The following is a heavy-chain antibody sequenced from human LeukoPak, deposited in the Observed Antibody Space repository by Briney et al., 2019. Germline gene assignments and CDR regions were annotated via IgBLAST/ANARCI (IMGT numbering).Heavy chain of an antibody. Sequence: ASVKVSCKASGYTFTSYGISWVRQAPGQGLEWMGWISAYNGNTNYAQKLQGRVTMTTDTSTSTAYMELRSLRSDDTAVYYCASVGFICCYYYYMDVWGKGTTVTVSS. CDR2: ISAYNGNT. J-gene: IGHJ6*03. V-gene: IGHV1-18*01. D-gene: IGHD3-16*02. CDR1: GYTFTSYG. CDR3: ASVGFICCYYYYMDV.